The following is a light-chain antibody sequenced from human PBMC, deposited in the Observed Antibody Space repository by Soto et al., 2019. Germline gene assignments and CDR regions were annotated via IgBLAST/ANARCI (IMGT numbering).Light chain of an antibody. V-gene: IGKV1-27*01. J-gene: IGKJ1*01. CDR3: RTYNSAPRT. Sequence: DIQMTQSPSSLSASVGDRVTITCRASQGISNYLAWYQQKPANVPTLLIYAASTLQSVVPSRFSGSGSGTAFTLTISMLQPESVATYYCRTYNSAPRTFGQGTKVE. CDR1: QGISNY. CDR2: AAS.